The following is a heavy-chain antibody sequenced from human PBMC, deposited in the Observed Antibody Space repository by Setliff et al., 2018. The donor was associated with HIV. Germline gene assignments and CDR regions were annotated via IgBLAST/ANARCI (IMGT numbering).Heavy chain of an antibody. CDR2: INYRGTT. CDR1: GGSFSDQY. CDR3: ARVAKYSGPGEFDY. V-gene: IGHV4-34*01. Sequence: SETLSLTCAVYGGSFSDQYWGWIRQPPGKGLEWIGEINYRGTTNDNPSLRSRVTISVDTSRNQFSLKLNSVTAADTAVYYCARVAKYSGPGEFDYWGQGTLVTVSS. J-gene: IGHJ4*02. D-gene: IGHD5-18*01.